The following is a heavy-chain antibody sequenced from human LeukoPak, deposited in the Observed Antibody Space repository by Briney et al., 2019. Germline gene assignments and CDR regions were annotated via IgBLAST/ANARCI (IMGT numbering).Heavy chain of an antibody. J-gene: IGHJ3*02. V-gene: IGHV3-7*01. CDR1: GFTFSSYW. CDR3: ARAGDVVVKAFDI. Sequence: PGGSLRLSCAASGFTFSSYWMSWVRQAPGKGLEWVANIKQDGSEKYYVDSVKGRFTISRDDAKNSLYLQMNSLRAEDTAVYYCARAGDVVVKAFDIWGQGTMVTVSS. CDR2: IKQDGSEK. D-gene: IGHD3-22*01.